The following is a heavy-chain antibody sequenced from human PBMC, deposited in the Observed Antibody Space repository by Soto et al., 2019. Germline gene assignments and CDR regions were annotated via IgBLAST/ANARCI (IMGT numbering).Heavy chain of an antibody. J-gene: IGHJ6*02. Sequence: GESLKISFKGSGYSFTSYWISLVRQIPGKGLEWMGRIDPSDSYTNYSPSFQGHVTISADKSISTAYLQWSSMKASDTAMYYCASLIEYSSSWSYYYYGMDVWGQGTTITVSS. V-gene: IGHV5-10-1*01. D-gene: IGHD6-13*01. CDR1: GYSFTSYW. CDR3: ASLIEYSSSWSYYYYGMDV. CDR2: IDPSDSYT.